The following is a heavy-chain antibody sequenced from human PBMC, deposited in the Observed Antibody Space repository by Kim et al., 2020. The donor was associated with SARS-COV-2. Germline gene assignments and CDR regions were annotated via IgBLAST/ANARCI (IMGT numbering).Heavy chain of an antibody. V-gene: IGHV3-30*18. CDR3: AKEFVRGVISAPHGMDV. CDR2: ISYDGSNK. CDR1: GFTFSSYG. Sequence: GGSLRLSCAASGFTFSSYGMHWVRQAPGKGLEWVAVISYDGSNKYYADSVKGRFTISRDNSKNTLYLQMNSLRAEDTAVYYCAKEFVRGVISAPHGMDVWGQGTTVTVSS. D-gene: IGHD3-10*02. J-gene: IGHJ6*02.